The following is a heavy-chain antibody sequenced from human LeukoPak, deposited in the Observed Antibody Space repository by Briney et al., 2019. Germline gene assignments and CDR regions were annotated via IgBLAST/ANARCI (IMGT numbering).Heavy chain of an antibody. J-gene: IGHJ4*02. Sequence: PGGSLRLSCAASGFTFSSFWMHWVRQAPGKGLEWVSSITESGGITYYAASVKGRFTISRDNSKNTLSVQMNSLRAEDTAVYYCAKHLWFGELSAFDCWGQGTLVTVSS. CDR2: ITESGGIT. CDR3: AKHLWFGELSAFDC. CDR1: GFTFSSFW. D-gene: IGHD3-10*01. V-gene: IGHV3-23*01.